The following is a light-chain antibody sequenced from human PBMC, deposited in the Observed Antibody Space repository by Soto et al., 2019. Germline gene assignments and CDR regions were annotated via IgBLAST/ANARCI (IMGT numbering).Light chain of an antibody. Sequence: EIVLTQSPGTLSLSPGERATLSCRASQSVSSSYLAWYQQKPGQAPRLLIYGASSRATGIPDRFSGSGSGTDFTLTISSLQSEDFAVYYCQQYNNWPLFGQGTRLEIK. CDR3: QQYNNWPL. CDR1: QSVSSSY. J-gene: IGKJ5*01. V-gene: IGKV3-20*01. CDR2: GAS.